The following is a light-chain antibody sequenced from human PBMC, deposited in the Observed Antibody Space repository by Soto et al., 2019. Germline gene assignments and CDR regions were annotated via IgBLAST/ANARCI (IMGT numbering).Light chain of an antibody. CDR2: EVN. Sequence: QSALTQPASVSGSPGQSVTISCTGASGDVGGNDYVSWYQQHPGKAPKLILYEVNNRPSGVSNHFSGSKSGNTASLIISGLQADDEADYYCSSYSTTSTLVFGSGTKLTVL. CDR3: SSYSTTSTLV. J-gene: IGLJ1*01. V-gene: IGLV2-14*01. CDR1: SGDVGGNDY.